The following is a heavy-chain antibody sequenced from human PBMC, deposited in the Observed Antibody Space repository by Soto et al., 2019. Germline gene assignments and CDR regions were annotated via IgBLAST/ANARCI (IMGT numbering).Heavy chain of an antibody. V-gene: IGHV4-30-2*01. CDR1: GGSISSGGYS. CDR3: AGGRNGTRLDY. D-gene: IGHD2-2*01. Sequence: QLQLQESGSGLVKPSQTLSLTCAVSGGSISSGGYSWSWIRQPPGKGLEWIGYIYHSGSTYYNPSLKSRVTTSVDRSKTQFSLKLSSVTAADTAVYYCAGGRNGTRLDYWGQGTLVTVSS. CDR2: IYHSGST. J-gene: IGHJ4*02.